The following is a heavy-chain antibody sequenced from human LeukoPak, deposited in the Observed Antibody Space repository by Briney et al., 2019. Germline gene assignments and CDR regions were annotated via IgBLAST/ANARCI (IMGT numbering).Heavy chain of an antibody. V-gene: IGHV3-43*01. CDR2: ISWDGGST. J-gene: IGHJ4*02. CDR3: AKGNNWNYERGDYFDY. CDR1: GFTFDDYT. D-gene: IGHD1-7*01. Sequence: GGSLRLSCAASGFTFDDYTMHWVRQAPGRGLEWVSLISWDGGSTYYADSVKGRFTISRDISKNSLYLQMNSLRTEDTALYYCAKGNNWNYERGDYFDYWGQGTLVTVSS.